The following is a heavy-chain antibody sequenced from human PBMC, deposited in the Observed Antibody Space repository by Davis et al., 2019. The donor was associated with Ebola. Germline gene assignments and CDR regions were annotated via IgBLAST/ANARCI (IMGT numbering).Heavy chain of an antibody. D-gene: IGHD4-17*01. V-gene: IGHV3-11*06. Sequence: GGSLRLSCAASGFTFSDYYMSWIRQAPGKGLEWVSYISSSSSYTNYADSVKGRFTISRDNAKNSLYLQMNSLRAEDTAVYYCARVGTTRYYYYGMDVWGQGTTVTVSS. CDR1: GFTFSDYY. J-gene: IGHJ6*02. CDR3: ARVGTTRYYYYGMDV. CDR2: ISSSSSYT.